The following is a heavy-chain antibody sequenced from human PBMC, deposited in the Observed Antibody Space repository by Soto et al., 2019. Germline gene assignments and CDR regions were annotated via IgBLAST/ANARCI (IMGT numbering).Heavy chain of an antibody. V-gene: IGHV3-48*03. Sequence: EVQLVESGGGVVQPGGSLRLSCVGSGFTFSGFEMIWVRQTPGKRLEWVSYISGSGSKTYYADSVNGRFTISRDNANQTLHLQMNSLRAEDTATYYCARTFDFWGQGTLVTVSS. J-gene: IGHJ4*02. CDR1: GFTFSGFE. CDR3: ARTFDF. CDR2: ISGSGSKT.